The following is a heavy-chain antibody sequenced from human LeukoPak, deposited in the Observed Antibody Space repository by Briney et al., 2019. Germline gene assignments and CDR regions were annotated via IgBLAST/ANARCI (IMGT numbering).Heavy chain of an antibody. Sequence: GASVTVSCTSAGYTFTIYGISWVRQAPGQGLEWMGWISAYNGNTNYAQKLQGRVTMTTDTSTSTAYMELRSLRSDDTAVYYCGYGGNSVDYWGQGTLGTVSS. CDR1: GYTFTIYG. V-gene: IGHV1-18*01. CDR3: GYGGNSVDY. CDR2: ISAYNGNT. J-gene: IGHJ4*02. D-gene: IGHD4-23*01.